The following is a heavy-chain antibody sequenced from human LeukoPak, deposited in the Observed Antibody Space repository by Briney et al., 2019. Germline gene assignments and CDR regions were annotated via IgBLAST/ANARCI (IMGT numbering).Heavy chain of an antibody. J-gene: IGHJ5*02. D-gene: IGHD5-18*01. CDR1: GGTFSSYA. V-gene: IGHV1-69*13. Sequence: ASVKVSCKASGGTFSSYAISWVRQAPGQGLEWMGGINPIFGTANYAQKFQGRVTIAADESTSTAYMELSSLRSEDTAVYYCAQGKGYSYGTNWFDPWGQGTLVTVSS. CDR2: INPIFGTA. CDR3: AQGKGYSYGTNWFDP.